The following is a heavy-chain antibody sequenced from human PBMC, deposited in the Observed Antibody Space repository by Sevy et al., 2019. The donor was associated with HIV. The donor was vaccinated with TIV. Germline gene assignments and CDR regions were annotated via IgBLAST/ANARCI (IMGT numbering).Heavy chain of an antibody. J-gene: IGHJ5*02. V-gene: IGHV3-23*01. CDR2: ISGSGGST. Sequence: GGSLRLSCAASGFTFSSYAMSWVRQAPGKGLEWVSAISGSGGSTYYADSVKGRFTISRDNSKNTLYLQMNSLRAEDKVVYYCAKDMERILSIVVVPAAAFDPWGQGTLVTVSS. D-gene: IGHD2-2*01. CDR1: GFTFSSYA. CDR3: AKDMERILSIVVVPAAAFDP.